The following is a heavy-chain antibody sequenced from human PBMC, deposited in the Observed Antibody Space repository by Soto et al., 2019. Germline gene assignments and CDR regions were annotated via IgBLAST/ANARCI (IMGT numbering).Heavy chain of an antibody. CDR1: GFTFSSYW. CDR2: IKQYGSEK. Sequence: GGSLRLSCAASGFTFSSYWMSWVRQAPGKGLEWVANIKQYGSEKYYVDSVKGRFTISRDNAKNSLYLQMNSLRAEDTAVYYCARLNYYGSGSYYSGSGQWFDPWGQGTLVTVSS. D-gene: IGHD3-10*01. J-gene: IGHJ5*02. V-gene: IGHV3-7*01. CDR3: ARLNYYGSGSYYSGSGQWFDP.